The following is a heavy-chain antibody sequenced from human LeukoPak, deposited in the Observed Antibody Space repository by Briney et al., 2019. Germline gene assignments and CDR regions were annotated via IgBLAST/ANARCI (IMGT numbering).Heavy chain of an antibody. J-gene: IGHJ3*02. D-gene: IGHD3-10*01. CDR2: INGDGSST. V-gene: IGHV3-74*01. CDR3: VRDGDGPRAFDI. CDR1: GFTLSDHW. Sequence: GGSLRLSCVASGFTLSDHWMHWVRQAPGKGLVWVSRINGDGSSTSYADSVKGRFTISRDNAKNTLYLQMNSLRAEDTAVYYCVRDGDGPRAFDIWGQGTMVTVSS.